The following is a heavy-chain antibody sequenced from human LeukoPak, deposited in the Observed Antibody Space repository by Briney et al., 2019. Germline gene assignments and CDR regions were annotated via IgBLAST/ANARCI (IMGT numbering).Heavy chain of an antibody. CDR1: GGSISSISYY. D-gene: IGHD6-19*01. Sequence: SETLSLTCTVPGGSISSISYYWGWTRHPPGKGLEWFGSIYYSGSTYYNPPLKSRVAIYVDTSKNQFSLKLSSVTAADTAVLYSAGLIAVAGTRCFDHWGQGTLVTVSS. CDR3: AGLIAVAGTRCFDH. V-gene: IGHV4-39*01. J-gene: IGHJ4*02. CDR2: IYYSGST.